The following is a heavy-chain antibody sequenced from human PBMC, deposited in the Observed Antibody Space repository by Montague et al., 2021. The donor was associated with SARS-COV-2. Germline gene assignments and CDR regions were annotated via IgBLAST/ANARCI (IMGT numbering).Heavy chain of an antibody. Sequence: PALVTPTQTLTLTCTFSGFSLSTSEVGVGWIRQPPGKAPEFLALIYGDDDNRYKPSLKSRLTIAKVTSKNQVVLTMTNMGPVDTATYYCAHFGILRYFDPWGQGTLVTVSS. D-gene: IGHD3-9*01. J-gene: IGHJ5*02. CDR1: GFSLSTSEVG. V-gene: IGHV2-5*02. CDR2: IYGDDDN. CDR3: AHFGILRYFDP.